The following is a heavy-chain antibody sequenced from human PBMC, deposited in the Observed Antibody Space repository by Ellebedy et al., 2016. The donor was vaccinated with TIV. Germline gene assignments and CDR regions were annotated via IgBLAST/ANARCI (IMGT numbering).Heavy chain of an antibody. V-gene: IGHV1-46*01. D-gene: IGHD3-22*01. CDR1: GYTFTSYY. J-gene: IGHJ4*02. CDR2: INPSGGSS. CDR3: ARGDKYYYDSSGYYYTY. Sequence: ASVKVSCKASGYTFTSYYMYWVRQAPGQGLEWMGIINPSGGSSNYAQKFQGRVTMTRDTSTSTVYMELSRLRSEDTAVYYWARGDKYYYDSSGYYYTYWGQGTLVTVSS.